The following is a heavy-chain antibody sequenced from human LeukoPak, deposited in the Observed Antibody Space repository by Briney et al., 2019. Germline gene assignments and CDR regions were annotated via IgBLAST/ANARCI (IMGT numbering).Heavy chain of an antibody. CDR2: INPNSGGT. CDR3: ARDARTSYDSSGYYFDY. CDR1: GYTFTGYY. V-gene: IGHV1-2*06. Sequence: VASVKVSCKASGYTFTGYYMHWVRQAPGQGLEWMGRINPNSGGTNYAQKFQGRVTMTRDTSISTAYMELSRLRSDDTAVYYCARDARTSYDSSGYYFDYWGQGTLVTVSS. D-gene: IGHD3-22*01. J-gene: IGHJ4*02.